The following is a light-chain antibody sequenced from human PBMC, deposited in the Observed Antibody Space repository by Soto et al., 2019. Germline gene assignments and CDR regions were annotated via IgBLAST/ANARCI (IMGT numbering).Light chain of an antibody. V-gene: IGKV3-15*01. J-gene: IGKJ1*01. CDR2: TTS. CDR1: QSVGRN. CDR3: QQYNNWT. Sequence: EIVLTQSPVTLSLSPGERVTLSCRPSQSVGRNLAWYQQKPGQAPRLLIYTTSTRATGIPARFSGSGSGTEFTLTISSLQSEDFAVYYCQQYNNWTFGQGTKVDIK.